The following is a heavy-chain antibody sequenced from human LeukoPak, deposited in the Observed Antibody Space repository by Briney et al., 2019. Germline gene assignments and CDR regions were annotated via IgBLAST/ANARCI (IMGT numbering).Heavy chain of an antibody. V-gene: IGHV4-34*01. CDR1: GESFSDYH. D-gene: IGHD3-3*01. Sequence: SETLSLTCDVYGESFSDYHWSWIRQPPGKGLEWIGEINHSGSTLYNPSLESRVIISVDTSKNQFSLKPTSVTAADTAVYYCARGRSITYYDFWSGSFYFDYWGQGTLVTVSS. J-gene: IGHJ4*02. CDR2: INHSGST. CDR3: ARGRSITYYDFWSGSFYFDY.